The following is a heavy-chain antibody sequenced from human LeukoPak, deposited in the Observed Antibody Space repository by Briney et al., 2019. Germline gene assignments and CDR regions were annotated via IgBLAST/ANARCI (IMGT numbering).Heavy chain of an antibody. CDR3: AKARGVVVPADSFDP. D-gene: IGHD2-2*01. J-gene: IGHJ5*02. Sequence: GGSLRLSCAASGFTFSSYAMSWVRQAPGKGLEWVSAISGSGGSTYYADSVRGRFTISRDNSKNTLYLQMNSLRAEDTAVYYCAKARGVVVPADSFDPWGQGTLVTVSS. V-gene: IGHV3-23*01. CDR2: ISGSGGST. CDR1: GFTFSSYA.